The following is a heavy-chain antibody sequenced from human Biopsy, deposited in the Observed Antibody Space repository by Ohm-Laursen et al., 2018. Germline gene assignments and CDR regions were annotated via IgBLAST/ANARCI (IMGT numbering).Heavy chain of an antibody. D-gene: IGHD6-19*01. V-gene: IGHV4-61*01. Sequence: SDTLSLTCTVSGDSVSSGSFYWTWIRQPPGQGLEYIGYIYDRGSTANYNPSLESRVTMSVDMPKNQFSLKLSSVTAADTAICYCARGMRSSGWPYFDSWGQGTLVTVSS. CDR1: GDSVSSGSFY. CDR3: ARGMRSSGWPYFDS. J-gene: IGHJ4*02. CDR2: IYDRGSTA.